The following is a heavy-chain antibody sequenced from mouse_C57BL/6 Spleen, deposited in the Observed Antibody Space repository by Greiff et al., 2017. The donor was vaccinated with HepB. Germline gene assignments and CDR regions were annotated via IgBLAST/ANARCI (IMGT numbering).Heavy chain of an antibody. CDR3: ARRLRQETWFAY. J-gene: IGHJ3*01. Sequence: QVQLQQSGAELVKPGASVKMSCKASGYTFTSYWITWVKQRPGQGLEWIGDIYPGSGSTNYNEKFKSKATLTVDTSSSTAYMQLSSLTSEDSAVYYCARRLRQETWFAYWGQGTLVTVSA. CDR1: GYTFTSYW. CDR2: IYPGSGST. D-gene: IGHD2-4*01. V-gene: IGHV1-55*01.